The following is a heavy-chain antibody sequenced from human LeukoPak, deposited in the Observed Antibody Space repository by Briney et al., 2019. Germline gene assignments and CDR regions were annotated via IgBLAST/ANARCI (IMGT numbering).Heavy chain of an antibody. CDR2: ISWDGGST. V-gene: IGHV3-43*01. CDR1: RFTFDDYT. J-gene: IGHJ4*02. D-gene: IGHD6-19*01. Sequence: GGSLRLSCAASRFTFDDYTMHWVRQAPGKGLEWVSLISWDGGSTYYADSVKGRFTISRDNSKNSLYLQMNSLRTEDTALYYCAKDIQPGGQWLGLFDYWGQGTLVTVSS. CDR3: AKDIQPGGQWLGLFDY.